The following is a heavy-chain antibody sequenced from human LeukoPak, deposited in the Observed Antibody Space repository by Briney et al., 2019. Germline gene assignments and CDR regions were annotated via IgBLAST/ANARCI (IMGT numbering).Heavy chain of an antibody. CDR1: GYSFTTYW. J-gene: IGHJ5*02. CDR2: IYPDDSDT. CDR3: VRQRGTSGTINHFDP. V-gene: IGHV5-51*01. Sequence: GESLKLYCKTSGYSFTTYWIGWVRQMPGTGLEWVGAIYPDDSDTRYSPSFQGQVVISADRSIRTAYLQWNTLKTSDTAMYYCVRQRGTSGTINHFDPWGQGTLVTVSS. D-gene: IGHD3-10*01.